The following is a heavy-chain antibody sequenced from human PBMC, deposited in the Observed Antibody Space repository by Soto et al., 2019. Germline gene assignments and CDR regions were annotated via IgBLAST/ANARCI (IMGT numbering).Heavy chain of an antibody. J-gene: IGHJ4*02. Sequence: QVQLQASVPGLVKPSQTLSLTCTVSGGSISSGDYYWSWIRQPQGKGLEWLGYIYYSGSTYYNPSLKSRVTIAVDTSKNQFSLKLSSVTAADTAVYYCARLCLPVELDYWGQGTLVTVSS. D-gene: IGHD1-1*01. CDR3: ARLCLPVELDY. V-gene: IGHV4-30-4*01. CDR2: IYYSGST. CDR1: GGSISSGDYY.